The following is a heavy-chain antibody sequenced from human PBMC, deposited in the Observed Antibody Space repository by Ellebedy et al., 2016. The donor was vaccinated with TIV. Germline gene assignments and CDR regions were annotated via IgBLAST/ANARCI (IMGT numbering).Heavy chain of an antibody. V-gene: IGHV1-2*02. CDR3: ARVPGWQGFGELLHNWFDP. CDR2: INPNSGGT. CDR1: GYTFTGYY. D-gene: IGHD3-10*01. Sequence: ASVKVSCKASGYTFTGYYMHWVRQAPGQGLEWMGWINPNSGGTNYAQKFQGRVTMTRDTSISTAYMELSRLRSDDTAVYYCARVPGWQGFGELLHNWFDPWGQGTLVTVSS. J-gene: IGHJ5*02.